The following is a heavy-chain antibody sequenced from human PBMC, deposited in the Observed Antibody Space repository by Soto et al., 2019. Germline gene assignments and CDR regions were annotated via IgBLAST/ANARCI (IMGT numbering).Heavy chain of an antibody. CDR2: ISYDGSNK. D-gene: IGHD3-22*01. Sequence: GGSLRLSCAASGFTFSSYAMHWVRQAPGKGLEWVAVISYDGSNKYYADSVKGRFTISRDNSKNTLYLQMNSLRAEDTAVYYCARDRDYDSSGYYYFDYWGQGTLVTVSS. CDR3: ARDRDYDSSGYYYFDY. CDR1: GFTFSSYA. V-gene: IGHV3-30-3*01. J-gene: IGHJ4*02.